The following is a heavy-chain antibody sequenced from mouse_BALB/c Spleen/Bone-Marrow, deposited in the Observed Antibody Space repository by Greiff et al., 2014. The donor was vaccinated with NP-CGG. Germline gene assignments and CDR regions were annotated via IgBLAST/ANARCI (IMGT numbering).Heavy chain of an antibody. J-gene: IGHJ2*01. Sequence: EVHLVESGGGLVQPGGSLKLSCAASGFTFSSYGMSWVRQTPDKRLELVATINSNGGSTYYPDSVKGRFTISGDNAKNTLYPQMSSLKSEDTAMYYCVRGKNYDYDYWGQGTTLTVSS. V-gene: IGHV5-6-3*01. CDR3: VRGKNYDYDY. CDR2: INSNGGST. D-gene: IGHD2-4*01. CDR1: GFTFSSYG.